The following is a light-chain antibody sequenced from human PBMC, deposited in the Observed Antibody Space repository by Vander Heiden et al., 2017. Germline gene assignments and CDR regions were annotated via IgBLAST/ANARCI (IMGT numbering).Light chain of an antibody. CDR2: RTS. CDR1: QDIGDS. CDR3: QHYDDLRPMYT. J-gene: IGKJ2*01. Sequence: DIQMTQSPSSLSASVGDRVTISCQASQDIGDSVNWYQQKQGKAPKLLIYRTSNLEAGVPSRFSGSGSVTDFTFSISSLQPEDIATYYCQHYDDLRPMYTFGQGTKLE. V-gene: IGKV1-33*01.